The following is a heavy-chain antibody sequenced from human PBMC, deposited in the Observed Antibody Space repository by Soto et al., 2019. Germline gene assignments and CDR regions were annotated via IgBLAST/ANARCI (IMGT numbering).Heavy chain of an antibody. V-gene: IGHV3-11*06. CDR2: INPSSSYT. J-gene: IGHJ6*02. CDR3: ARGHHSMDV. CDR1: GFTFRDHY. Sequence: QVQLVESGGGLAKPVGALRLSCAASGFTFRDHYMSWLRQAPGKGLEWISYINPSSSYTHYPDSVKGRFTISRDNAENSLYLQMNSLRPEATALYDCARGHHSMDVWGQGATVTVSS.